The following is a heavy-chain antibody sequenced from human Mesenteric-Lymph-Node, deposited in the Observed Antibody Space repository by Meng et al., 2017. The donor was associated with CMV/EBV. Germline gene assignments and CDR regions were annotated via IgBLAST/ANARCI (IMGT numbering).Heavy chain of an antibody. J-gene: IGHJ4*02. CDR2: TYYRSESYH. CDR3: SYFGDLPPLW. V-gene: IGHV6-1*01. Sequence: QLQQSGQGLVKCSQTPSVTCTISGDVISSNNAAWNWIRQSPSRGLEWLGRTYYRSESYHAYAVSVKSRISVHLDPSKNQLSLHLNFVTPEDTAVYYCSYFGDLPPLWWCQGTLVTVSS. CDR1: GDVISSNNAA. D-gene: IGHD3-16*01.